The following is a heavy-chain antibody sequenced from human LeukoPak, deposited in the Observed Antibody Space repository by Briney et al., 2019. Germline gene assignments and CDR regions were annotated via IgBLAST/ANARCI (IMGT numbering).Heavy chain of an antibody. CDR2: INHSGST. CDR3: ARGLGSSTTLPNGY. Sequence: SETLSLTCAVYGGSFSGYYWSWIRQPPGKGLEWIGEINHSGSTNYNPSLKSRVTISVDTSKNQFSLKLSSVTAVDTAVYYCARGLGSSTTLPNGYWGQGTLVTVSS. J-gene: IGHJ4*02. D-gene: IGHD2-2*01. V-gene: IGHV4-34*01. CDR1: GGSFSGYY.